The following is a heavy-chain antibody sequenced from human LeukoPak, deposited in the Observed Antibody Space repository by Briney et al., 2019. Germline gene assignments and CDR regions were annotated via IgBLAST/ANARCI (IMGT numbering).Heavy chain of an antibody. V-gene: IGHV1-58*02. CDR2: IVVGSGNT. CDR1: GFTFTSSA. Sequence: SVKVSCKASGFTFTSSAMQWVRQARGQRLEWIGWIVVGSGNTNYAQKFQERVTITRDMSTSTAYMQLSSLRSEDTAVYYCAADTTGKGWFDPWGQGTLVTVSS. J-gene: IGHJ5*02. D-gene: IGHD1-1*01. CDR3: AADTTGKGWFDP.